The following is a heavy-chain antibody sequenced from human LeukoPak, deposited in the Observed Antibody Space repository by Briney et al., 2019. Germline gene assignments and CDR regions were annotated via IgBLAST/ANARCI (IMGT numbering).Heavy chain of an antibody. CDR2: ISSGGGSI. V-gene: IGHV3-23*01. D-gene: IGHD6-13*01. Sequence: GGSLRLSCAASEFTFSNYAMNWVRQAPGKRPEWVSGISSGGGSIYYADSVKGRFTISRDNSKNTLYLQMNSLTTEDTSLYYCARNRAAAGDWLDPWGQGTLVIVSS. CDR1: EFTFSNYA. CDR3: ARNRAAAGDWLDP. J-gene: IGHJ5*02.